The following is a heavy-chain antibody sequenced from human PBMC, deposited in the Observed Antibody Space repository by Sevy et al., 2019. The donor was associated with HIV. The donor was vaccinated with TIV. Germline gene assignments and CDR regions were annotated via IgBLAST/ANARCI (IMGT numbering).Heavy chain of an antibody. J-gene: IGHJ4*02. CDR3: VSNFAVRPLISFDS. D-gene: IGHD6-6*01. Sequence: GGSLRLSCAASGFIFSDFGIHWVRQAPGKGLEWVAFIGYDGLNKYYSDSVKGRFTISRDNSKNTLYLQINSLRADDTGGYYCVSNFAVRPLISFDSWGQGTLVTVSS. CDR2: IGYDGLNK. V-gene: IGHV3-30*02. CDR1: GFIFSDFG.